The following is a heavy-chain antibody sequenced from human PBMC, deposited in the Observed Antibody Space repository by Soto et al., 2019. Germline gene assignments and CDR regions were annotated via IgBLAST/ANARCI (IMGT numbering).Heavy chain of an antibody. CDR2: ISYDGSNK. Sequence: GGSLRLSCAASGFTFSSYGMHWVRQAPGKGLEWVAVISYDGSNKYYADSVKGRFTISRDNSKNTLYLQMNSLRAEDTAVYYCAKEQQQLVRAGWFDPWGQGTLVTVSS. J-gene: IGHJ5*02. V-gene: IGHV3-30*18. CDR1: GFTFSSYG. CDR3: AKEQQQLVRAGWFDP. D-gene: IGHD6-13*01.